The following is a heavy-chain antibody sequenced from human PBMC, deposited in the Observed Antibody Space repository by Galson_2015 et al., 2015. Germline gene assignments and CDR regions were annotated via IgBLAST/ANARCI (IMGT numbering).Heavy chain of an antibody. V-gene: IGHV3-48*02. Sequence: SLRLSCAASGFIFSTYTMNWVRQAPGKGLEWVSYIRSSGSTIHYADSVRGRFTISRDNAENSLYLQMNSLRDEDTAVYYCARGEATLKDVYCDPGGQGPLVPVSS. CDR3: ARGEATLKDVYCDP. D-gene: IGHD1-14*01. J-gene: IGHJ5*02. CDR2: IRSSGSTI. CDR1: GFIFSTYT.